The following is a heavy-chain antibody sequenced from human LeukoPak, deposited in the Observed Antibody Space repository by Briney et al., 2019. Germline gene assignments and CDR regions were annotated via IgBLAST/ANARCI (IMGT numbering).Heavy chain of an antibody. Sequence: AGGSLRLSCAASGFTFSSYGMHWVRQAPGKGLEWVAVIAYDGTNKYYADSVKGRFTISRDNSKNTLYLQMNSLRAEDTAVYYCAKISSMYYYDSSGYWMLDYWGQGTLVTVSS. CDR3: AKISSMYYYDSSGYWMLDY. D-gene: IGHD3-22*01. V-gene: IGHV3-30*18. J-gene: IGHJ4*02. CDR2: IAYDGTNK. CDR1: GFTFSSYG.